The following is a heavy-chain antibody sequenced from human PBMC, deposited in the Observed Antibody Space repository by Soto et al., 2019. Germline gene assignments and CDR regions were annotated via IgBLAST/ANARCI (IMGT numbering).Heavy chain of an antibody. CDR1: GYTFTSYG. D-gene: IGHD3-3*01. CDR3: AVGVLRFLEWLPYPNFDY. Sequence: AASVKVSCKASGYTFTSYGISWVRQAPGQGLEWMGWISAYNGNTNCAQKLQGRVTMTTDTSTSTAYMELRSLRSDDTAVYYCAVGVLRFLEWLPYPNFDYWGQGTLVTVSS. CDR2: ISAYNGNT. V-gene: IGHV1-18*04. J-gene: IGHJ4*02.